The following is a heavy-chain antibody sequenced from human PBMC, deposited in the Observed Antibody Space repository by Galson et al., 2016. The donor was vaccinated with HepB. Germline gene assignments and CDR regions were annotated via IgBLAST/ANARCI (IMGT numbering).Heavy chain of an antibody. CDR2: ISGSAATI. V-gene: IGHV3-11*01. CDR1: GFSLSDYY. CDR3: ARDRKRGRAVDY. Sequence: SLRLSCAASGFSLSDYYMSWIRQAPGKGLEWVSYISGSAATIHYADSVKGRFTISRDIAKNSLYLQMNSLRAEDTAVYFCARDRKRGRAVDYWGQGTLVTVSS. J-gene: IGHJ4*02. D-gene: IGHD1-14*01.